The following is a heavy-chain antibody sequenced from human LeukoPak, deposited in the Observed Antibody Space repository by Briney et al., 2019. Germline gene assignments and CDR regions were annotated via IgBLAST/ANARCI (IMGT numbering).Heavy chain of an antibody. D-gene: IGHD6-25*01. V-gene: IGHV3-30*18. CDR2: ISYDGSNK. CDR1: GFTFSSYG. Sequence: PGRSLRLSCAASGFTFSSYGMHWVRQAPGKGLEWVAVISYDGSNKYYADSVKGRFTISRDNSKNTLYLQMNSLRAEDTAVYYCAKGARIAAALNYWGLGTLVTVSS. CDR3: AKGARIAAALNY. J-gene: IGHJ4*02.